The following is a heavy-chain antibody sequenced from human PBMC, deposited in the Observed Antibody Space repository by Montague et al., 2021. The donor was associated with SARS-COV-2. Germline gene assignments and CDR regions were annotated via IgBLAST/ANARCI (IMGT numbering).Heavy chain of an antibody. CDR3: ARGFRSVVPAVLSVAFCYYYDLDL. D-gene: IGHD2-2*01. V-gene: IGHV4-34*01. J-gene: IGHJ6*02. Sequence: SETLSLTCAVSGGSFSGYYWSWIRQPPGKGLEWIGEINHSESTNYNPSLKSPVTISVDTYRNQFSLTLSSVTAAATAAYFCARGFRSVVPAVLSVAFCYYYDLDLWGRGTTVTVSS. CDR2: INHSEST. CDR1: GGSFSGYY.